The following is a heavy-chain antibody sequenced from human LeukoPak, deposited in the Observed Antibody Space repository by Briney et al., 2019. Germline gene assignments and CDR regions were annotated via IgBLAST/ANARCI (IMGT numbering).Heavy chain of an antibody. CDR2: IYHSGST. CDR1: GGSISSSNW. Sequence: SETLSLTCAVSGGSISSSNWWSWVRQPPGKGLDWIGEIYHSGSTNYNSSLKSRVTISTDKSKNQFSLKLSSVIAADTAVYYCAKRNADSSSWSPNGAFDIWGQGTMVTVSS. D-gene: IGHD6-13*01. J-gene: IGHJ3*02. CDR3: AKRNADSSSWSPNGAFDI. V-gene: IGHV4-4*02.